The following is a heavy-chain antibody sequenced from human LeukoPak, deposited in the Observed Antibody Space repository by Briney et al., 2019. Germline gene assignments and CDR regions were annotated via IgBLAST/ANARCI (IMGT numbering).Heavy chain of an antibody. CDR1: GGSISSYY. Sequence: SETLSLTCTVSGGSISSYYWSWIRQPPGKGLEWIGYIYYSGSTNYNPSLKSRVTISVDTSKNQFSLKLSSVTAADTAVYYCARDSGSHRYYYYGMDVWGQGTTVTVSS. V-gene: IGHV4-59*01. CDR2: IYYSGST. J-gene: IGHJ6*02. CDR3: ARDSGSHRYYYYGMDV. D-gene: IGHD1-26*01.